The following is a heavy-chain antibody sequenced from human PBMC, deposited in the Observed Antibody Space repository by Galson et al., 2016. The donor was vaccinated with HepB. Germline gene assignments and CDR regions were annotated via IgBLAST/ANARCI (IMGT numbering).Heavy chain of an antibody. V-gene: IGHV5-10-1*01. Sequence: QSGAEVKKPGESLRISCKGSGYSFTTYWIRWVRQMPGRGLEWVGRIAPSDSYTHYSPSFHGRVTISVDKSISTSYLQWSSLKASDAAMYFCARQGESRGGGAEAAGTDYWGQGTLVTVSS. D-gene: IGHD6-13*01. J-gene: IGHJ4*02. CDR1: GYSFTTYW. CDR2: IAPSDSYT. CDR3: ARQGESRGGGAEAAGTDY.